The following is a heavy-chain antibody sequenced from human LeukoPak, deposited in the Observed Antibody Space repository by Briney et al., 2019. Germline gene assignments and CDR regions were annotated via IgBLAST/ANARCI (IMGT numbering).Heavy chain of an antibody. CDR1: GFTFGDYG. CDR2: IRSKAYGGTT. Sequence: GGSLRLSCTASGFTFGDYGMSWVRQAPGKGLEWVGFIRSKAYGGTTEYAASVKGRFTIARDDSKIIAYLQMNSLKTEDTAVYYCTRDRYDILTGYSFDYWGQGTLVTVSS. J-gene: IGHJ4*02. CDR3: TRDRYDILTGYSFDY. D-gene: IGHD3-9*01. V-gene: IGHV3-49*04.